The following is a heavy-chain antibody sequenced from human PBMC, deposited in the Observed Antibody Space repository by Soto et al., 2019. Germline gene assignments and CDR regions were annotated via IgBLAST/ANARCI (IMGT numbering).Heavy chain of an antibody. CDR3: ARHGTYSDILTGYYNQGYYFDY. CDR1: GYSFTSYW. Sequence: GESLKISCKGSGYSFTSYWIGWVRQMPGKGLAWMGIIYPGDSDTRYSPSFKGQVTISADKSISPAYLQWTSLKASDTAMYYGARHGTYSDILTGYYNQGYYFDYWGQGPLVTVPQ. V-gene: IGHV5-51*01. J-gene: IGHJ4*02. D-gene: IGHD3-9*01. CDR2: IYPGDSDT.